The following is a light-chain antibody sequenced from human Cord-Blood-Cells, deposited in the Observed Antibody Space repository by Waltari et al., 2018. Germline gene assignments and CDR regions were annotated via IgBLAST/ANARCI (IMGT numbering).Light chain of an antibody. V-gene: IGKV1-16*02. CDR2: AAS. Sequence: DLQMTQSPSSLSASVGDRVTLTCRASQGISYYLAWFHPKPGKAPKSLIYAASRLQSGVPSKFRGSGSGTDFTLTISSLQPEDFATYYCQQYNSYPFTFGPGTKVDIK. CDR1: QGISYY. CDR3: QQYNSYPFT. J-gene: IGKJ3*01.